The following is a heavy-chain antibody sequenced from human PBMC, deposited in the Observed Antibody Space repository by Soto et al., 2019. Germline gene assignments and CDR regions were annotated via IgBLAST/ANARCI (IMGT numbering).Heavy chain of an antibody. J-gene: IGHJ4*02. CDR2: IPYDGSDK. V-gene: IGHV3-30*18. CDR1: AFTLRSYG. D-gene: IGHD3-3*01. CDR3: AKVHYDFWSGPIDY. Sequence: GGSLGLSCSASAFTLRSYGMHWRRQAPDKGLQWVSLIPYDGSDKYYADSVKGRFTSSRDNSKNTRYLQMNSLRGEDTAVYYCAKVHYDFWSGPIDYWGQGTLVTVSS.